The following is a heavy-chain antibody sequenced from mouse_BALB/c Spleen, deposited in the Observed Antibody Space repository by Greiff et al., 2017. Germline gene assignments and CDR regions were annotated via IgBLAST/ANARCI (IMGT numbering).Heavy chain of an antibody. Sequence: VQLQQSGPGLVQPSQSLSITCTVSGFSLTSYGVHWVRQSPGKGLEWLGVIWSGGSTAYNAAFISRLSISKDNSKSQVFFKMNSLQADDTAIYYCAEGNYRSYAMDYWGQGTSVTVSS. J-gene: IGHJ4*01. CDR2: IWSGGST. V-gene: IGHV2-4-1*01. D-gene: IGHD2-1*01. CDR1: GFSLTSYG. CDR3: AEGNYRSYAMDY.